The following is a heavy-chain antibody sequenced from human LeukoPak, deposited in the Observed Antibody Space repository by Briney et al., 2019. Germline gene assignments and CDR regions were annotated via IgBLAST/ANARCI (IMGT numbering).Heavy chain of an antibody. V-gene: IGHV4-39*07. J-gene: IGHJ4*02. D-gene: IGHD3-16*01. CDR1: GGSISSSSYY. Sequence: SETLSLTCTVSGGSISSSSYYWGWIRQPPGKGLEWIGSIYYSGSTYYNPSLKSRVTISVDTSKNQFSLKLSSVTAADMAVYYCASGRGSPGIDYWAREPWSPSPQ. CDR2: IYYSGST. CDR3: ASGRGSPGIDY.